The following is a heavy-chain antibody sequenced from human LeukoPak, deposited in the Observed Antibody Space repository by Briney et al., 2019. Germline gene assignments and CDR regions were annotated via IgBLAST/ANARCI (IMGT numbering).Heavy chain of an antibody. J-gene: IGHJ4*02. D-gene: IGHD5-18*01. CDR3: ARDQGWIQLWLIFDY. CDR2: INPNSGGT. Sequence: ASVKVSCKASGYTFTGYYMHWVRQAPGQGLEWMGWINPNSGGTNYAQKFQGRVTMARDTSISTAYMELSRLRSDDTAVYYCARDQGWIQLWLIFDYWGQGTLVTVSS. CDR1: GYTFTGYY. V-gene: IGHV1-2*02.